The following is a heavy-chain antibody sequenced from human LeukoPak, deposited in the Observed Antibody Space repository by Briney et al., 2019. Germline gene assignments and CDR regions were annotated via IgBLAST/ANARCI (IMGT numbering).Heavy chain of an antibody. J-gene: IGHJ3*02. Sequence: GASVKVSCKASGYTFTIYAMHWVRQAPGQRLEWMGWINAGNGNTKYSQKFQGRVTITRDTSASTAYMELSSLRSEDTAVYYCARDSFGGYYYDSSGYPHAFDIWGQGTMVTASS. CDR1: GYTFTIYA. CDR2: INAGNGNT. D-gene: IGHD3-22*01. V-gene: IGHV1-3*01. CDR3: ARDSFGGYYYDSSGYPHAFDI.